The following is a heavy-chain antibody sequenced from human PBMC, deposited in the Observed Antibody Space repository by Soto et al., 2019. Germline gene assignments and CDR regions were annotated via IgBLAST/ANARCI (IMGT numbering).Heavy chain of an antibody. Sequence: SETQSLTCTFSGGSISNGGYYWSWIRQHPGKGLEWIGYIYYSGSTNYNPSLKSRVTISVDTSKNQFSLKLSSVTAADTAVYYCARDQYSYYGSGTSKWFDPWGQGTLVTVSS. J-gene: IGHJ5*02. CDR1: GGSISNGGYY. D-gene: IGHD3-10*01. CDR2: IYYSGST. V-gene: IGHV4-61*08. CDR3: ARDQYSYYGSGTSKWFDP.